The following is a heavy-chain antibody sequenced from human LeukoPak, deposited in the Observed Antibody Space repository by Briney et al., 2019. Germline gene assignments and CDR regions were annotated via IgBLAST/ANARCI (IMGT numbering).Heavy chain of an antibody. CDR3: ARVIDYYDFWSGYYLRAYYYYYYMDV. CDR1: GYSISSGYY. V-gene: IGHV4-38-2*02. Sequence: SETLSLTCTVSGYSISSGYYWGWIRQPPGKGLEWIGSIYHSGSTYYNPSLKSRVTISVDTSKNQFSLKLSSVTAADTAVYYCARVIDYYDFWSGYYLRAYYYYYYMDVWGKGTTVTVSS. J-gene: IGHJ6*03. CDR2: IYHSGST. D-gene: IGHD3-3*01.